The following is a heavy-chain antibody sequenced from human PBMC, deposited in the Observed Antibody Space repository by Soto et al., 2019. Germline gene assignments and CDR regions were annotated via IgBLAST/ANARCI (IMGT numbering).Heavy chain of an antibody. CDR3: ARETGSYNWNDGLMDF. D-gene: IGHD1-20*01. Sequence: SVTGRFTISRDNAKKSVYLQMNSLRAEDTAVYYCARETGSYNWNDGLMDFWGQGTTLTVSS. V-gene: IGHV3-21*01. J-gene: IGHJ6*02.